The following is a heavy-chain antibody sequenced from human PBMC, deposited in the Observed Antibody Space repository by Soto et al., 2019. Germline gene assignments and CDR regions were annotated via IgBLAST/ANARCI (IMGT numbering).Heavy chain of an antibody. J-gene: IGHJ4*02. CDR2: IIPMLGTI. D-gene: IGHD1-26*01. V-gene: IGHV1-69*06. CDR3: ARGKEWEQPSSQYYFGY. Sequence: QVQLVQSGAEVKTPGASVRVSCKTAGRTFLISAIAWVRQAPGQGLEWLGGIIPMLGTIHIAQNFQGRVNFTADRSTSTAYMDLSRLTSEDTATYFCARGKEWEQPSSQYYFGYWGQGSQVIVTS. CDR1: GRTFLISA.